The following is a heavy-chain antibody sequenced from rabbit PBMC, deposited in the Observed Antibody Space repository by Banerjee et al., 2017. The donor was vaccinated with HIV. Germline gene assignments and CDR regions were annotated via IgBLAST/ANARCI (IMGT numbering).Heavy chain of an antibody. CDR2: IAATGEYT. Sequence: QEQLEESGGGLVKPGASLTLTCRASGFSFSTDYHMCWVRQAPGKGLEWIACIAATGEYTYYASWAKGQFTISKTSSTTVTLQMTSLTAADTATYFCGRDINSDPFNLWGPGTLVTVS. J-gene: IGHJ4*01. V-gene: IGHV1S45*01. CDR3: GRDINSDPFNL. CDR1: GFSFSTDYH. D-gene: IGHD1-1*01.